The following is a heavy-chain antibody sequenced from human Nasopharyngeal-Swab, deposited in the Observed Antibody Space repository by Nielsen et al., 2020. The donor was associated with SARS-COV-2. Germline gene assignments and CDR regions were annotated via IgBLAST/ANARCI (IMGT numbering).Heavy chain of an antibody. V-gene: IGHV2-70*11. CDR1: GFSLSTSGMC. Sequence: SGPTLLQPTQTFTLTCTFSGFSLSTSGMCVSWIRQPPGKALEWLARIDWDDDKYYSTSLKTRLTISTDTSKNQVVLKITNMDPVDTATYYCSRTPYSTRGLDFDYWGQGTLVTVSS. CDR3: SRTPYSTRGLDFDY. J-gene: IGHJ4*02. D-gene: IGHD2/OR15-2a*01. CDR2: IDWDDDK.